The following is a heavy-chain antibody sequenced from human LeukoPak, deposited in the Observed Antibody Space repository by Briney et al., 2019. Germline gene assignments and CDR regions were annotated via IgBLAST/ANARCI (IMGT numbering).Heavy chain of an antibody. CDR3: ARDRPRYYGSGSYYHWFDP. V-gene: IGHV1-69*04. D-gene: IGHD3-10*01. Sequence: SVKVSCKASGGTFSSYAISWVRQAPGQGLEWMGRIIPILGIANYAQKFQGRVTITADKPTSTAYMELSSLRSEDTAVYYCARDRPRYYGSGSYYHWFDPWGQGTLVTVSS. CDR2: IIPILGIA. CDR1: GGTFSSYA. J-gene: IGHJ5*02.